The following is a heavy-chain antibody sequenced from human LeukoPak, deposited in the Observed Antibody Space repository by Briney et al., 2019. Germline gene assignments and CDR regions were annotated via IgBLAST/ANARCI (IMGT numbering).Heavy chain of an antibody. CDR2: ICSSGST. Sequence: SETLSLTCNVSGGSIRGYYWSWIRQPPGKGLEWIGYICSSGSTNYNPSLKSRVTMSVDTSKNQFSLKVSSVTAADTAVYYCARVFDSGSQAYFYYMDVWGKGTTVTISS. CDR1: GGSIRGYY. V-gene: IGHV4-59*01. J-gene: IGHJ6*03. CDR3: ARVFDSGSQAYFYYMDV. D-gene: IGHD3-10*01.